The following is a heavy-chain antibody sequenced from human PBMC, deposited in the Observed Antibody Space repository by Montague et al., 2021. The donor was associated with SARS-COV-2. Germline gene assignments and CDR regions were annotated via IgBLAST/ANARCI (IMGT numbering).Heavy chain of an antibody. D-gene: IGHD3-3*01. CDR2: IYYAGNX. J-gene: IGHJ2*01. V-gene: IGHV4-31*03. CDR1: GGSISGDCYY. CDR3: ASSSAPSLTIFGVSNTYWYFDI. Sequence: TLSLTCTVSGGSISGDCYYWRWIRQRPGKGLEGFGYIYYAGNXNSNPSLKSRVTISTARTQNQFSLKLSSVTAADTAVYDCASSSAPSLTIFGVSNTYWYFDIWGRGTLVTVSS.